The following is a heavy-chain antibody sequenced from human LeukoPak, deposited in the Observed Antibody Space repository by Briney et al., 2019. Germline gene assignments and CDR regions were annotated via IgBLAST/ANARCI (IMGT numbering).Heavy chain of an antibody. D-gene: IGHD6-13*01. V-gene: IGHV4-34*01. Sequence: PSETLSLTCAVYGGSFSGYYWSWIRQPPGKGLEWIGEINHSGSTNYNPSLKSRVTISVDTSKNQFSLKLSSVTAADTAVHYCARGYSSSWRTIDYWGQGTLVTVSS. CDR3: ARGYSSSWRTIDY. CDR2: INHSGST. J-gene: IGHJ4*02. CDR1: GGSFSGYY.